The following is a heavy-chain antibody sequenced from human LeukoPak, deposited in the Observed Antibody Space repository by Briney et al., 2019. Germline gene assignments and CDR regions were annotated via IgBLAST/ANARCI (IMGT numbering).Heavy chain of an antibody. V-gene: IGHV4-34*10. D-gene: IGHD1-26*01. CDR2: IYDFGST. CDR1: GGSFSGYY. Sequence: PSETLSLTCAVYGGSFSGYYWSWIRQTPGKGLEWIGYIYDFGSTDYNPSLKSRITMSVDTSKNQFSLELNSVTAADTAIYYCAGAVGALLTWAFWGQGTLVTVSS. CDR3: AGAVGALLTWAF. J-gene: IGHJ4*02.